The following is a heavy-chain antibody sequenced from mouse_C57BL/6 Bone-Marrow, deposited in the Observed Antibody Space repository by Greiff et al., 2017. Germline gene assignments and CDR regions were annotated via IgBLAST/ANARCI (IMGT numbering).Heavy chain of an antibody. Sequence: VQLKQPGAELVMPGASVKLSCKASGYTFTSYWMHWVKQRPGQGLEWIGEIDPSDSYTNYNQKFKGKSTLTVDKSSSTAYMQLSSLTSEDSAVYYCAKEVYYGSSYDWYFDVWGTGTTVTVSS. V-gene: IGHV1-69*01. CDR3: AKEVYYGSSYDWYFDV. CDR1: GYTFTSYW. J-gene: IGHJ1*03. CDR2: IDPSDSYT. D-gene: IGHD1-1*01.